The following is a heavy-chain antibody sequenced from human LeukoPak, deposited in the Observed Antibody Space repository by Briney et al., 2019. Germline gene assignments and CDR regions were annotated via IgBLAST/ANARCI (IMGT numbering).Heavy chain of an antibody. CDR3: ARTYYYDSSGYYEYDY. CDR1: GYTFTGYY. Sequence: SVKVSCKASGYTFTGYYMHWVRQAPGQGLEWMGGIIPIFGTADYAQKFQGRVTITTDESTSTAYMELSSLRSEDTAVYYCARTYYYDSSGYYEYDYWGQGTLVTVSS. J-gene: IGHJ4*02. V-gene: IGHV1-69*05. CDR2: IIPIFGTA. D-gene: IGHD3-22*01.